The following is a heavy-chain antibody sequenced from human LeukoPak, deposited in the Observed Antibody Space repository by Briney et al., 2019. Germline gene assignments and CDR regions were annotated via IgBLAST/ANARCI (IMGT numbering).Heavy chain of an antibody. V-gene: IGHV3-21*01. CDR3: ARATIFGVVLLDY. CDR2: ISSSSSYI. D-gene: IGHD3-3*01. CDR1: GFAFSSYS. J-gene: IGHJ4*02. Sequence: GGSLRLSCAASGFAFSSYSMNWVRQAPGKGLEWVSSISSSSSYIYYADSVKGRFTISRDNAKNSLYLQVNSLRAEDTAVYYCARATIFGVVLLDYWGQGTLVTVSS.